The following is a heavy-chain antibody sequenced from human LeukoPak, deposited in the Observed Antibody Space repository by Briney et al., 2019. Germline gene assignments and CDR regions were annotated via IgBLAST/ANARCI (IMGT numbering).Heavy chain of an antibody. CDR3: ASPGVYGSGSYPLYYYYYYGMDV. Sequence: GGSLRLSCAASGFTFSSYGMHWVRQAPGKGLEWVAFIRYDGSNKYYADSVKGRFTISRDNSKNTLYLQMNSLRAEDTAVYYCASPGVYGSGSYPLYYYYYYGMDVWGQGTTVTVSS. J-gene: IGHJ6*02. D-gene: IGHD3-10*01. V-gene: IGHV3-30*02. CDR2: IRYDGSNK. CDR1: GFTFSSYG.